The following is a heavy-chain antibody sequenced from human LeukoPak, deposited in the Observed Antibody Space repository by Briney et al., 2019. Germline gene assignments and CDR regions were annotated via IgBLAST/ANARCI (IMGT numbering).Heavy chain of an antibody. CDR2: ISAYNGNT. CDR3: AREETGWLHSLSFNY. CDR1: GYTFTSYG. J-gene: IGHJ4*02. V-gene: IGHV1-18*01. D-gene: IGHD5-24*01. Sequence: ASVKVSCKASGYTFTSYGISWVRQAPGQGLEWMGWISAYNGNTNYAQKFQGRVTMTRDTSISTAYMELSRLRSDDTAVYYCAREETGWLHSLSFNYWGQGTLVTVSS.